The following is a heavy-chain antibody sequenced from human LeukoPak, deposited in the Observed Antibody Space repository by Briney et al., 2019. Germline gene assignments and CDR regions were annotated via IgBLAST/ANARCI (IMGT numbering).Heavy chain of an antibody. CDR2: ISGSGGST. Sequence: GGSLRLSCAASGFTFSSYAMSWVRQAPGKGLEWVSAISGSGGSTYYADSVKGRFTISRDNSKNTLYLRMNSLRAEDTAVYYCAKTPGIQLWRTLFDYWGQGTLVTVSS. J-gene: IGHJ4*02. CDR3: AKTPGIQLWRTLFDY. V-gene: IGHV3-23*01. CDR1: GFTFSSYA. D-gene: IGHD5-18*01.